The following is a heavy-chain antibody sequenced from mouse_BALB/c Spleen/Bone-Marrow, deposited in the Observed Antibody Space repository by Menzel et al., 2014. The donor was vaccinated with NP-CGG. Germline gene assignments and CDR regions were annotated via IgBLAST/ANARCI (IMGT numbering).Heavy chain of an antibody. V-gene: IGHV4-1*02. CDR3: ARLGNYGCFAY. J-gene: IGHJ2*01. Sequence: EVQRVESGGGLVQPGGSLKLSCAASGFDFSRYWMSWVRQAPGKGLEWIGEINPDSRTINYTPSLKDKFIISRDNAKKTLYPQMNKVRSEDTALYYSARLGNYGCFAYRGQGAPRTVAS. CDR2: INPDSRTI. D-gene: IGHD2-1*01. CDR1: GFDFSRYW.